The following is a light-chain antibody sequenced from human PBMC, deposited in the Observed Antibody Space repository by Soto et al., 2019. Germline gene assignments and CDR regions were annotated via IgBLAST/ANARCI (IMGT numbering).Light chain of an antibody. J-gene: IGKJ4*01. CDR3: QHFIGYPLT. CDR2: DAS. CDR1: QTVRNNY. Sequence: EFVLTQSPGTLSLSPGDRATLSCRASQTVRNNYLAWYQQKPGQAPRLLIYDASSRATGIPDRFSGGGSGRDFSLTFSRLEPEDFSVYYCQHFIGYPLTFGGGTKVEIK. V-gene: IGKV3-20*01.